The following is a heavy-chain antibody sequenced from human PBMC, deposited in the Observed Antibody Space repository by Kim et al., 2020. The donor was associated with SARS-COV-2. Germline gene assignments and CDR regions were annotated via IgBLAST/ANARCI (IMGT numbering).Heavy chain of an antibody. CDR2: IKQDGSEK. CDR3: ARDPGCSGVSCYSYEDDY. V-gene: IGHV3-7*01. CDR1: GFTFSNYW. D-gene: IGHD2-15*01. J-gene: IGHJ4*02. Sequence: GGSLRLSCAASGFTFSNYWMSWVRQAPGKGLEWVANIKQDGSEKYYVDSVKGRFTISRDNAKNSLYLQMNSLRAEDTAVYYCARDPGCSGVSCYSYEDDYWGQGTLVTVSS.